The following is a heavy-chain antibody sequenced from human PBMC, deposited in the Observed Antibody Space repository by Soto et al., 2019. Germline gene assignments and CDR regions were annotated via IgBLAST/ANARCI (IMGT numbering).Heavy chain of an antibody. D-gene: IGHD3-9*01. CDR3: PKRRSFDWSAGFDY. Sequence: PGGSLRLSCAASGFTFSSYGMHWVRQAPGKGLERVAVIWYDGSNKYYADSVKGRFTISRDNSKNTLYLQMNSLRAEDTAVYYCPKRRSFDWSAGFDYWGQGTLVTVSS. V-gene: IGHV3-33*06. CDR2: IWYDGSNK. CDR1: GFTFSSYG. J-gene: IGHJ4*02.